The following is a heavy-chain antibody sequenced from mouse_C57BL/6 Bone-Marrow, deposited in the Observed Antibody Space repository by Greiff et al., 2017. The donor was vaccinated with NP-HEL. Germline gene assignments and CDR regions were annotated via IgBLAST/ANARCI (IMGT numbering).Heavy chain of an antibody. CDR2: IYPGSGST. CDR1: GYTFTSYW. CDR3: AKRYYDSRYYYAMDY. V-gene: IGHV1-55*01. J-gene: IGHJ4*01. Sequence: QVQLQQPGAELVKPGASVKMSCKASGYTFTSYWITWVKQRPGQGLEWIGDIYPGSGSTNYNEKFKSKATLTVDTSSSPAYMQLSSLTSEDSAVYYYAKRYYDSRYYYAMDYWGQGTSVTVSS. D-gene: IGHD1-1*01.